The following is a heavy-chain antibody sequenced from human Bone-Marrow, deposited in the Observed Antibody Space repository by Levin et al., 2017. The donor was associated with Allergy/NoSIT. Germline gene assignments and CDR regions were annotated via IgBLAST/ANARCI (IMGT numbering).Heavy chain of an antibody. CDR3: ARPDSGGSYDY. D-gene: IGHD2-15*01. Sequence: AGGSLRLSCAASGFTFSSYSMNWVRQAPGKGLEWVSYISSSSSTIYYADSVKGRFTISRDNDKNSLYLQMNSLRAEDTAVYYCARPDSGGSYDYWGQGTLVTVSS. V-gene: IGHV3-48*01. CDR2: ISSSSSTI. CDR1: GFTFSSYS. J-gene: IGHJ4*02.